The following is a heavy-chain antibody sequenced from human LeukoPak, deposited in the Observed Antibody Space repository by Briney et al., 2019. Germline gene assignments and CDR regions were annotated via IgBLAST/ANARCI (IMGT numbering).Heavy chain of an antibody. J-gene: IGHJ4*02. CDR3: ARVHSTYRYYYDSSGLDYFDY. V-gene: IGHV4-39*07. D-gene: IGHD3-22*01. CDR1: GGSISSSSYY. Sequence: PSETLSLTCTVSGGSISSSSYYWGWIRQPPGKGLEWIGSIYYSGSTYYNPSLKSRVTISVDTSKNQFSLKLSSVTAADTAVYYCARVHSTYRYYYDSSGLDYFDYWGQGTLVTVSS. CDR2: IYYSGST.